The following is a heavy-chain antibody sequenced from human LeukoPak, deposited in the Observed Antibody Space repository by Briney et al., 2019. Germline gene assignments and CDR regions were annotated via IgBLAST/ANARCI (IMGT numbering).Heavy chain of an antibody. CDR1: GYTFTSYG. V-gene: IGHV5-10-1*01. D-gene: IGHD2/OR15-2a*01. Sequence: KVSCKASGYTFTSYGISWVRQMPGKGLEWMGRIDPSDSYTNYSPSFQGHVTISADKSISTAYLQWSSLKASDTAMYYCARSTSSGNWFDPWGQGTLVTVSS. J-gene: IGHJ5*02. CDR2: IDPSDSYT. CDR3: ARSTSSGNWFDP.